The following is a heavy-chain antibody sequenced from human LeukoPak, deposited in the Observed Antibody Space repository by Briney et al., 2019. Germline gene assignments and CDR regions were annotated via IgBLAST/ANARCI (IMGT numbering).Heavy chain of an antibody. Sequence: SQTLSLTCRVSGGSISGTDYYWSWIRQPPGTGLEWIGYIHHSGSTSYNPSLKGRITISVDTSMNQFSLEMTSMTAADTAVYYCAGRGYAMAYWGRGALVTVSS. CDR3: AGRGYAMAY. CDR2: IHHSGST. D-gene: IGHD5-12*01. J-gene: IGHJ4*02. V-gene: IGHV4-30-4*01. CDR1: GGSISGTDYY.